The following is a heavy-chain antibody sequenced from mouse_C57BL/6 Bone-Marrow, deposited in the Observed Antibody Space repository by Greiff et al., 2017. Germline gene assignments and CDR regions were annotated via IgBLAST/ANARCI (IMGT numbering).Heavy chain of an antibody. J-gene: IGHJ1*03. CDR2: IDPNSGGT. CDR1: GYTFTSYW. CDR3: ARVTFYYYGSSHNWYFDV. V-gene: IGHV1-72*01. D-gene: IGHD1-1*01. Sequence: QVQLQQPGAELVKPGASVKLSCKASGYTFTSYWMHWVKQRPGRGLEWIGRIDPNSGGTKYNEKFKSKATLTVDKPSSTAHMQLSSLTSEDSAVYYCARVTFYYYGSSHNWYFDVWGTGTTVTVSS.